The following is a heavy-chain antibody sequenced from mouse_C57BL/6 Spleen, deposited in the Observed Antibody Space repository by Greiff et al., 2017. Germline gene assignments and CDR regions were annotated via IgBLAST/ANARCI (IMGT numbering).Heavy chain of an antibody. CDR2: ISYDGSN. CDR3: ARDRRLRHYYAMDY. V-gene: IGHV3-6*01. J-gene: IGHJ4*01. Sequence: EVQRVESGPGLVKPSQSLSLTCSVTGYSITSGYYWNWIRQFPGNKLEWMGYISYDGSNNYNPSLKNRISITRDTSKNQFFLKLNSVTTEDTATYYCARDRRLRHYYAMDYWGQGTSVTVSS. CDR1: GYSITSGYY. D-gene: IGHD2-4*01.